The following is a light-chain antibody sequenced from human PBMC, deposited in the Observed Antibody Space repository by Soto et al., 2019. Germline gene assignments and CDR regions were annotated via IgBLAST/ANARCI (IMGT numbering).Light chain of an antibody. CDR1: NRYVGDYNS. CDR3: CSYAGTYTYV. J-gene: IGLJ1*01. Sequence: RTESRSPWPPYNYSSNGTNRYVGDYNSVSWYQQHPGKAPKLMIYDVSKRPSGVPDRFSGSKSGNTASLTISGLQAEDEADYYCCSYAGTYTYVFGTGTKVTVL. CDR2: DVS. V-gene: IGLV2-11*01.